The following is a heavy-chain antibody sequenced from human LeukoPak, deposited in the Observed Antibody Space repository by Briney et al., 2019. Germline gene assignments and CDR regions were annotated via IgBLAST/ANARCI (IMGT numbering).Heavy chain of an antibody. V-gene: IGHV4-39*01. Sequence: SETLSLTCTVSGDSVSGTAYWGWIRQPPGKGLEWIGSGFYNGRAYYNPSLKSRVSISVDTSNNLYSLRLTSVTAADTAVYYCARHGYNSSWYLKGKFDFWGQGTLVTVSS. CDR2: GFYNGRA. J-gene: IGHJ4*02. CDR3: ARHGYNSSWYLKGKFDF. D-gene: IGHD6-13*01. CDR1: GDSVSGTAY.